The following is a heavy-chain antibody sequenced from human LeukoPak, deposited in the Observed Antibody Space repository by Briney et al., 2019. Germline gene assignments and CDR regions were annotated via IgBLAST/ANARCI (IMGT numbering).Heavy chain of an antibody. CDR3: AKLHRGSYYYDSSGYSGDAFDI. V-gene: IGHV3-23*01. J-gene: IGHJ3*02. Sequence: GGSLRLSCAASGSTFSSYAMSWVRQAPGKGLEWVSAIRGSGGSTYYADSVKGRSTISRDNAKKTLYLQMNSLRAEDRAVYYCAKLHRGSYYYDSSGYSGDAFDIWGEGTMVTVSS. D-gene: IGHD3-22*01. CDR2: IRGSGGST. CDR1: GSTFSSYA.